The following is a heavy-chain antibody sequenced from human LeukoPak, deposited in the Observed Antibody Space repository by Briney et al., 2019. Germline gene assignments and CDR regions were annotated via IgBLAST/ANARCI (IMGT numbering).Heavy chain of an antibody. J-gene: IGHJ6*02. V-gene: IGHV1-2*02. D-gene: IGHD5-12*01. CDR3: ARDPRVATITGGYYYYGMDV. Sequence: ASVKVPCKASGYTFTGYYMHWVRQAPGQGLEWMGWINPNSGGTNYAQKFQGRVTMTRDTSISTAYMELSRLRSDDTAVYYCARDPRVATITGGYYYYGMDVWGQGTTVTVSS. CDR1: GYTFTGYY. CDR2: INPNSGGT.